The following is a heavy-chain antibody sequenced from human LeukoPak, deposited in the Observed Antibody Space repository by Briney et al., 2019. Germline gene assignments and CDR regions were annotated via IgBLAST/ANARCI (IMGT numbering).Heavy chain of an antibody. Sequence: SETLSLTCAVYGGSFSGYYWSWIRQPPGKWLEWMGEINHSGSTNYNPSLKSRVTISVDTSKNQSPLKPNSVPAADTAVYYCARHYGPWGQGTLVTVSS. J-gene: IGHJ5*02. V-gene: IGHV4-34*01. CDR1: GGSFSGYY. CDR3: ARHYGP. CDR2: INHSGST. D-gene: IGHD3-16*01.